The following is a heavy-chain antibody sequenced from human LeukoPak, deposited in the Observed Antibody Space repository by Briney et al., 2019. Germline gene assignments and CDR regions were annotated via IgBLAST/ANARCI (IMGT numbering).Heavy chain of an antibody. CDR1: GGSISSSSYY. Sequence: SETLSLTCTVSGGSISSSSYYWGWIRQPPGKGLEWIGSIYYSGSTYYNPSLKSRVTISVDTSKNQFSLKLSSVTAADTAVYYCARPSTTMIVPEGGAFDIWGQGTMVTASS. CDR2: IYYSGST. D-gene: IGHD3-22*01. V-gene: IGHV4-39*01. J-gene: IGHJ3*02. CDR3: ARPSTTMIVPEGGAFDI.